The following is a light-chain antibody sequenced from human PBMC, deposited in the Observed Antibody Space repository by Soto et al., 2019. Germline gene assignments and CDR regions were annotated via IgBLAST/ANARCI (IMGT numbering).Light chain of an antibody. CDR2: QVS. V-gene: IGLV2-8*01. J-gene: IGLJ1*01. Sequence: HSGMPKHPSAAGSPGQSVTISCTGTSSDVRGYNYVSWYQHHPRKSPKRMIYQVSTRPSGVPDRFSGSKSGNTSSLPLSPLQAEDEADYSCSVYARSNNFDVFGTGTKVTVL. CDR1: SSDVRGYNY. CDR3: SVYARSNNFDV.